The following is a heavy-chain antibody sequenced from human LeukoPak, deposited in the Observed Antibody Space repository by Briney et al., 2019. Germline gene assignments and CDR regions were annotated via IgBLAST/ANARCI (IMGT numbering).Heavy chain of an antibody. J-gene: IGHJ4*02. CDR1: GFTFSSYS. Sequence: GGSLRLSCAASGFTFSSYSMNWVRQAPGKGLGWVSYIGAAGSTIYYADSVKGRFTISRDNVKNSLLLQMNSLRAEDTAVYYCARDSSTYAGPPDYWGQGTLVTVSS. CDR3: ARDSSTYAGPPDY. V-gene: IGHV3-48*01. D-gene: IGHD2-2*01. CDR2: IGAAGSTI.